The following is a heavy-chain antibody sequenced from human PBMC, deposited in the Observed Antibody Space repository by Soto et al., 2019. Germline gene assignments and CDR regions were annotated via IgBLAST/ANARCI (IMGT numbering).Heavy chain of an antibody. V-gene: IGHV4-39*01. D-gene: IGHD3-10*01. CDR2: IYYSGST. J-gene: IGHJ6*02. CDR1: GGSISSSSYY. CDR3: ARILETVYSMVRGVLTTYYYYGMDV. Sequence: SETLSLTCTVSGGSISSSSYYWGWIRQPPGKGLEWIGSIYYSGSTYYNPSLKSRVTISVDTSKNQFSLKLSSVTAADTAVYYCARILETVYSMVRGVLTTYYYYGMDVWGQGTTVTVSS.